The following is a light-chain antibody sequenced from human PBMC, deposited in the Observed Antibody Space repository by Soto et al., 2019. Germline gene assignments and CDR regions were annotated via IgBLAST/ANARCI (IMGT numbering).Light chain of an antibody. J-gene: IGKJ1*01. CDR2: AAS. V-gene: IGKV1-5*01. Sequence: DLQMTQSPSTLSAFVGDRVSITCRASQSISFSLAWYQQKAGKAPKLLIYAASSLQSGVPSRFSGSGSGTEFTLTISSLQPDDFAAYYCQQYNSYPWTFGQGTKVDIK. CDR1: QSISFS. CDR3: QQYNSYPWT.